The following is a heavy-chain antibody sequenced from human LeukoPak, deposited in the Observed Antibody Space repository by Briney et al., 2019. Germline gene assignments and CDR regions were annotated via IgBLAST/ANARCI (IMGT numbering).Heavy chain of an antibody. CDR3: ARGGDSSGYYYS. Sequence: ASVKVSCKASGYTFTRYYMHRVRQAPGQGLEWTGIINPSGGSTSYAQKFQGRVTMTRDTSISTAYMELSRLRSDDTAVYYCARGGDSSGYYYSWGQGTLVTVSS. D-gene: IGHD3-22*01. V-gene: IGHV1-46*01. J-gene: IGHJ4*02. CDR1: GYTFTRYY. CDR2: INPSGGST.